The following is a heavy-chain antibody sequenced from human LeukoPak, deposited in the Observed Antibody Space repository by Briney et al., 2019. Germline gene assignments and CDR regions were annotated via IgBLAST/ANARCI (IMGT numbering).Heavy chain of an antibody. CDR2: IYYSGST. CDR1: GGSISSGDYY. Sequence: SETLSLTCTVSGGSISSGDYYWSWIRQPPGKGLEWIGYIYYSGSTYYNPSLKSRVTISVDTSKNQFSLKLSSVTAADTAVYYCASGNSYGGGWFDPWGQGTLVTVSS. J-gene: IGHJ5*02. CDR3: ASGNSYGGGWFDP. V-gene: IGHV4-30-4*01. D-gene: IGHD5-18*01.